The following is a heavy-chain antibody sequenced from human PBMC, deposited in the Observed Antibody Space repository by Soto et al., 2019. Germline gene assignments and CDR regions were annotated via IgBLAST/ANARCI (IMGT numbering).Heavy chain of an antibody. J-gene: IGHJ4*02. V-gene: IGHV3-33*01. Sequence: QVQLVESGGGVVQPGRSLRLSCAASGFTFSSYGMHWVRQAPGKGLEWVAVIWYDGSNKYYADSVKGRFTISRDNSKNTLYLQMNSLRAEDTAVYYCARDWVVVPQGADYWGQGTLVTVSS. CDR3: ARDWVVVPQGADY. CDR2: IWYDGSNK. D-gene: IGHD3-22*01. CDR1: GFTFSSYG.